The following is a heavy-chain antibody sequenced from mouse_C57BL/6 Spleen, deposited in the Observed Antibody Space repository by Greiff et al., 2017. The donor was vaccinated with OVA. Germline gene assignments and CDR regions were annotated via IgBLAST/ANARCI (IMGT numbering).Heavy chain of an antibody. V-gene: IGHV1-9*01. J-gene: IGHJ2*01. Sequence: QLQLQQSGAELMKPGASVKLSCKATGYTFTGYWIEWVKQRPGHGLEWIGEILPGSGSTNYNEKFKGKATFTADTSSNTAYMQLSSLTTEDSAIYYCARRLITTVVAKYYFDCWGQGTTLTVSS. CDR3: ARRLITTVVAKYYFDC. D-gene: IGHD1-1*01. CDR1: GYTFTGYW. CDR2: ILPGSGST.